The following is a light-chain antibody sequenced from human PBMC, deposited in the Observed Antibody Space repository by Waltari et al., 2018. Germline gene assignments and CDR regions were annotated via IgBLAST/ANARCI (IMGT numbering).Light chain of an antibody. V-gene: IGLV1-51*01. J-gene: IGLJ2*01. CDR2: DNH. Sequence: QSVLTQPPSVSAAPGQKVTISCSGSTSNIGNNYVSWYQQFPGSVPKLVIFDNHKRPPGIPDRFSGYTSGTSATLGITGLQTGDEAGYYCATWDSTLAAVIFGGGTKLTVL. CDR3: ATWDSTLAAVI. CDR1: TSNIGNNY.